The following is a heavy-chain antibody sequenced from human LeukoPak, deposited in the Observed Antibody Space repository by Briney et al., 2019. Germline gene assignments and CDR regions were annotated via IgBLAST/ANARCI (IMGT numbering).Heavy chain of an antibody. CDR3: ARRYRASSKIDY. V-gene: IGHV4-30-4*01. CDR2: IHYSGST. D-gene: IGHD3-16*02. Sequence: SETLSLTCTVSGGSISIGDYYWNWIRQPPGKGLEWIGNIHYSGSTYYNPSLRSRLTISLDTSKNQLFLKLTSVTAADTAVYYCARRYRASSKIDYWGQGTLVTVSS. J-gene: IGHJ4*02. CDR1: GGSISIGDYY.